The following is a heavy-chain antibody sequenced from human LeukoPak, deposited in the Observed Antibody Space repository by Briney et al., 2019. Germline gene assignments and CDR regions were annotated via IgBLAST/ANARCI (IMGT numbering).Heavy chain of an antibody. V-gene: IGHV3-30*18. CDR3: AKDFYDSSGYYCDY. CDR2: ISYDGSNK. J-gene: IGHJ4*02. CDR1: GFTFSSYG. D-gene: IGHD3-22*01. Sequence: GGSLRLSCAASGFTFSSYGMHWVRQAPGKGLEWVAVISYDGSNKYYADSVKGRFTISRDNSKNTLYLQMNSLRAEDTAVYYCAKDFYDSSGYYCDYWGQGTLVTVSS.